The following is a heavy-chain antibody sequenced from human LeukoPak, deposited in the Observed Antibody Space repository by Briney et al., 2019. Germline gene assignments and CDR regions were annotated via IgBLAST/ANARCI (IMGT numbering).Heavy chain of an antibody. D-gene: IGHD2-15*01. J-gene: IGHJ2*01. CDR3: ASMGYCSGGSCYSGRDWYFDL. CDR1: GFTFSSYG. V-gene: IGHV3-33*01. CDR2: IWYDGSNK. Sequence: GRSLRLSCAASGFTFSSYGVHWVRQAPGKGLEWVAVIWYDGSNKYFADSVKGRLTISRDNSKNTLYLQMNSLRAEDTAVYYCASMGYCSGGSCYSGRDWYFDLWGRGTLVTVSS.